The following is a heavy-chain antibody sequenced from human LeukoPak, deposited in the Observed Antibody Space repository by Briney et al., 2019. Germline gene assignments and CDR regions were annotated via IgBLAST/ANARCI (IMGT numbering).Heavy chain of an antibody. J-gene: IGHJ4*02. CDR3: ARGAEYYDVLTPAY. CDR1: GYTFTSYG. Sequence: ASVKVSCKASGYTFTSYGISWVRQAPGQGLEWMGWISAYNGNTNYAQKLQGRVTMTTDTSTSTAYMELRSLRSDDTAVYYCARGAEYYDVLTPAYWGQGTLVTVSS. V-gene: IGHV1-18*01. CDR2: ISAYNGNT. D-gene: IGHD3-9*01.